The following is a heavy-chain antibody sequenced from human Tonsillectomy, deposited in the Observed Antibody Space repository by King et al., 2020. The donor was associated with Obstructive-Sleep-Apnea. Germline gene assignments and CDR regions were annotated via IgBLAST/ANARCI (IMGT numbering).Heavy chain of an antibody. V-gene: IGHV1-8*01. D-gene: IGHD3-10*01. Sequence: VQLVQSGAEVKKPGASVKVSCAASGYTLTNYDLNWVRQATGQGLEWMGWMNPIRGETGYAQKFRGRVTMTWGSSRTTAYLELSSLRSEDTAVYYCAGGQRFRGGGLDYWGQGTLVAVSS. CDR2: MNPIRGET. J-gene: IGHJ4*02. CDR1: GYTLTNYD. CDR3: AGGQRFRGGGLDY.